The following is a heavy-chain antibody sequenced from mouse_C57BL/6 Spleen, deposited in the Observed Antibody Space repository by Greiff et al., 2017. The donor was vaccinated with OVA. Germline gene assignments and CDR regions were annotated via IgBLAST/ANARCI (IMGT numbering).Heavy chain of an antibody. D-gene: IGHD2-3*01. CDR3: ARNGYETGYYDY. V-gene: IGHV1-59*01. Sequence: VQLQQPGAELVRPGTSVKLSCKASGYTFTSYWMHWVKQRPGQGLEWIGVIDPSDSYTNYNQKFKGKATLTVDTSSSTAYMQLSSLTSEDSAVYYCARNGYETGYYDYWGQGTTLTVSS. CDR2: IDPSDSYT. CDR1: GYTFTSYW. J-gene: IGHJ2*01.